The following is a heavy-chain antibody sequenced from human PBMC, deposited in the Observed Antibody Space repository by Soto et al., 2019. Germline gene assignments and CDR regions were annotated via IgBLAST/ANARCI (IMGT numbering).Heavy chain of an antibody. CDR1: GYTFTNYG. CDR3: ARIPGYSTTWYYAFDI. J-gene: IGHJ3*02. V-gene: IGHV1-18*01. CDR2: IITYSGNT. D-gene: IGHD6-13*01. Sequence: QVQLVQSGPEVKKPGASVKVSCKAAGYTFTNYGITWVRQAPGQGLEWMGWIITYSGNTNYAPKLQDRVSLTADTSTSTAYMELRSLRSDDTAVYYCARIPGYSTTWYYAFDIWGQGTLVTVSS.